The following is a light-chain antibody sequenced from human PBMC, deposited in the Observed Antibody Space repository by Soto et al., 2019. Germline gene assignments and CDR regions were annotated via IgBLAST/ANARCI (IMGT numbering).Light chain of an antibody. V-gene: IGKV3-20*01. J-gene: IGKJ1*01. CDR3: QQYGSSPQT. CDR2: GAS. CDR1: QSVTSSY. Sequence: EIVLTQSPGNLSLSPGERATLSCRASQSVTSSYLAWYQQKPGQAPRLLIYGASSRATGIPDRFSGSGSGTDFTLTISRLEPEDFAVYYCQQYGSSPQTFGQGTKVEI.